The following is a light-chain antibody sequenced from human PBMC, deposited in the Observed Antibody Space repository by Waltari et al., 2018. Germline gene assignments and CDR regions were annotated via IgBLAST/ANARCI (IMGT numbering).Light chain of an antibody. CDR1: QSVGKY. V-gene: IGKV3-20*01. J-gene: IGKJ1*01. CDR2: HAS. CDR3: QKYRSLPAT. Sequence: EVVLTQSPGTLSLSPGEGATLSCRASQSVGKYLARYQQRPGQAPRLLIYHASIRTTGIPDRFRGSGSATDFGLTISRLEPEDFAVYDCQKYRSLPATFGQGTKVEI.